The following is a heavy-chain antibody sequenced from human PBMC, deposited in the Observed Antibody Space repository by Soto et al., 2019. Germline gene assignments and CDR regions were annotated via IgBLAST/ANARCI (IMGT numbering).Heavy chain of an antibody. CDR3: AGQWSAGYGAFDP. CDR1: GGSVNNDKW. V-gene: IGHV4-4*02. J-gene: IGHJ5*02. Sequence: SETLSLTCAVSGGSVNNDKWWSWVRQPPGKGLEWIGEIHSSGITNYNPSLKSRASIFVDKFKNQFSVKLTSVAAADTAVYFCAGQWSAGYGAFDPWGQGTLVTVSS. CDR2: IHSSGIT. D-gene: IGHD3-9*01.